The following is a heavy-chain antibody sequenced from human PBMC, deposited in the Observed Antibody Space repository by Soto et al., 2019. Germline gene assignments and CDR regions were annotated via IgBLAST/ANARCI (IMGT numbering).Heavy chain of an antibody. D-gene: IGHD5-12*01. Sequence: GGSLRLSCAASGFTFTNYAMTWVRQAPGRGLEWVSSISGSGETTYYADAVEGRFTISRDNSKSTLYLQMNSLRAEDTTPYYCAKVKTWTYLDFWGQGTLVTVS. CDR1: GFTFTNYA. J-gene: IGHJ4*02. V-gene: IGHV3-23*01. CDR3: AKVKTWTYLDF. CDR2: ISGSGETT.